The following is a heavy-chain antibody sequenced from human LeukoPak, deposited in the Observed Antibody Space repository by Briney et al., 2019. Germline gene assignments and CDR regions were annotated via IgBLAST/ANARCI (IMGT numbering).Heavy chain of an antibody. Sequence: GGSLRLSCAASGFTFSSYSMNWVRQAPGKGLGWVASISSSSSYIHYADSVKGRFTISRDNAKSSLYLQMNRLRAEDTAVYYCAREWEYYDILTGTTASFDYWGQGTLVTVSS. J-gene: IGHJ4*02. D-gene: IGHD3-9*01. CDR3: AREWEYYDILTGTTASFDY. CDR1: GFTFSSYS. V-gene: IGHV3-21*01. CDR2: ISSSSSYI.